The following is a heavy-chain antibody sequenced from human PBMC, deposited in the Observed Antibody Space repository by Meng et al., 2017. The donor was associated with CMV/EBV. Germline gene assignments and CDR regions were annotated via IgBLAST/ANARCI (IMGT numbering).Heavy chain of an antibody. Sequence: QVQIQEAGPGLVKPSETLSRTCIVSGASIKNYNWNWVRQPAGQGLEWIGLIQVIGHTVYNPSLKSRVTVSLDASKSQFSLTVNSVTAADTATYYCAGSRPGGGACDYWGQGILVTVSS. V-gene: IGHV4-4*07. CDR2: IQVIGHT. CDR3: AGSRPGGGACDY. D-gene: IGHD3-16*01. J-gene: IGHJ4*02. CDR1: GASIKNYN.